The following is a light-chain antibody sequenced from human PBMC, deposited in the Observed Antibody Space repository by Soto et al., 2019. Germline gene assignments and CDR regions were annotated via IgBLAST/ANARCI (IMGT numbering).Light chain of an antibody. CDR3: QEYNTNSLT. CDR1: ESIYSW. V-gene: IGKV1-5*03. Sequence: IQMTQSPSTLSASVGDTVTITCRASESIYSWLAWYKQTPGKAPQLLMYKTSTLQGGVPSRFSGSGSGAEYTLTISSLQPDDFATYYCQEYNTNSLTFGQGTRV. J-gene: IGKJ1*01. CDR2: KTS.